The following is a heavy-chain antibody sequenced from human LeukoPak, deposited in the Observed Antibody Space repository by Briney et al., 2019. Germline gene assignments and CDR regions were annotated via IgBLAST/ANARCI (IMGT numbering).Heavy chain of an antibody. CDR1: GFTVSSNS. J-gene: IGHJ3*02. CDR3: EGGMVATSYAFDI. D-gene: IGHD5-12*01. CDR2: ISGSGGST. V-gene: IGHV3-23*01. Sequence: PGGSLRLSCTVSGFTVSSNSMSWVRQAPGKGLEWVSAISGSGGSTYYADSVKGRFTISRDNSKNTLYLQMNSLRAEDTAVYYCEGGMVATSYAFDIWGQGTMVTVSS.